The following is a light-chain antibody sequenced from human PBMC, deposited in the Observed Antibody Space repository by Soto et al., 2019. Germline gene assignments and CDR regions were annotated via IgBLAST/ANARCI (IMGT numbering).Light chain of an antibody. CDR1: QSVSSY. CDR3: QQRSNWPPLT. CDR2: DAS. J-gene: IGKJ4*01. V-gene: IGKV3-11*01. Sequence: EIVLTQSPATLSLSPGERATLSCRASQSVSSYLAWYQQKPGQAPRLLIYDASNRATGIPARFSASGSGTDFTLTIGSLEPEDFAVYYCQQRSNWPPLTFGGGTKVVIK.